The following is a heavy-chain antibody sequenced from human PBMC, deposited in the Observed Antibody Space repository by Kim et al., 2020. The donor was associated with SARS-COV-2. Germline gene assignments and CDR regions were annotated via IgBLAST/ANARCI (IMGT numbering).Heavy chain of an antibody. CDR2: IWYDGSNK. D-gene: IGHD5-12*01. CDR1: GFTFSRYG. J-gene: IGHJ4*02. Sequence: GGSLRLSCAASGFTFSRYGMHWVRQAPGKGLEWVAVIWYDGSNKYYADSVKGRFTISRDNSKNTLYLQMNSLRAEDTAVYYCARDKLEMATIDYWGQGTLVTVSS. V-gene: IGHV3-33*01. CDR3: ARDKLEMATIDY.